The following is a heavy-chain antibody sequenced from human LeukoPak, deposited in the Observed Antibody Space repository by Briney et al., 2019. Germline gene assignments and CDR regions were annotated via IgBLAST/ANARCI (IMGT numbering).Heavy chain of an antibody. Sequence: PGGSLRLSCTAAGFNFGTYWMSWVRQSLEKGLEFVANIKYDDTVKNYVDSVKGRFTISRDNPSNSVYLQMDSLRPEDTALYYCARDPDSSAFDYWGQGAQVTVSS. CDR1: GFNFGTYW. J-gene: IGHJ4*02. D-gene: IGHD2-15*01. CDR3: ARDPDSSAFDY. V-gene: IGHV3-7*01. CDR2: IKYDDTVK.